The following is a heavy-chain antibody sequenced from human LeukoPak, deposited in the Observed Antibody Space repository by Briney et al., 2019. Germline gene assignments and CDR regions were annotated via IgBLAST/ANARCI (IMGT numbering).Heavy chain of an antibody. D-gene: IGHD6-13*01. CDR1: GFTFSSNY. Sequence: GGSLRLSCAASGFTFSSNYMSWVRQAPGKGLEWVSVIYSGGSTYYADSVKGRFTISRDNSKNTLYLQMNSLRAEDTAVYYCARDAGYSSSRFDPWGQGTLVTVSS. V-gene: IGHV3-53*01. CDR3: ARDAGYSSSRFDP. CDR2: IYSGGST. J-gene: IGHJ5*02.